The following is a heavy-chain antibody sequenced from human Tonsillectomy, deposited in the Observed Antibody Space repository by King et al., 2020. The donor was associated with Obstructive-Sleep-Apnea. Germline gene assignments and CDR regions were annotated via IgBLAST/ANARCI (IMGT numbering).Heavy chain of an antibody. CDR3: ARGDCSSTSCYAGY. CDR2: ISSSSSYI. Sequence: VQLVQSGGGLVKPGGSLRLSCAASGFTFSSYSMNWDRQAPGKGLEWVSSISSSSSYIYYADSVKGRFTISRDNAKNSLYLQMNSLRAEDTAVYYCARGDCSSTSCYAGYWGQGTLVTVSS. CDR1: GFTFSSYS. D-gene: IGHD2-2*01. V-gene: IGHV3-21*01. J-gene: IGHJ4*02.